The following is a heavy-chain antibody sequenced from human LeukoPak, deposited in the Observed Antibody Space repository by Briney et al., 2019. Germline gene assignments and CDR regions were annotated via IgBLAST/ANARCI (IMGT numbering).Heavy chain of an antibody. CDR1: GGSISSGDYY. J-gene: IGHJ4*02. CDR2: INHSGST. Sequence: SETLSLTCTVSGGSISSGDYYWSWIRQPPGKGLEWIGEINHSGSTNYNPSLKSRVTISVDTSKNQFSLKLSSVTAADTAVYYCASLHYYDSSGYWNYWGQGTLVTVSS. V-gene: IGHV4-39*07. D-gene: IGHD3-22*01. CDR3: ASLHYYDSSGYWNY.